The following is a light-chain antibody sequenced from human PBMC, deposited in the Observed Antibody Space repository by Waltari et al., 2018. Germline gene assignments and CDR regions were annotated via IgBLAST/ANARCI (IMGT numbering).Light chain of an antibody. CDR3: QQYGRSLT. CDR2: GAS. J-gene: IGKJ4*01. CDR1: QSLNTYY. V-gene: IGKV3-20*01. Sequence: EILLTQSPATLSLSPGERATLSCRASQSLNTYYLAWYQQKPGQAPRLLIYGASNRATGIPDRFSGSGSGTDFTLTISRLEPEDCAVYYCQQYGRSLTFGGGTMVNIK.